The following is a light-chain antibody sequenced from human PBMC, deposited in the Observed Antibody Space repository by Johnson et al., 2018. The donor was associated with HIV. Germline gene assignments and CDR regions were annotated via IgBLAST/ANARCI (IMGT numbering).Light chain of an antibody. Sequence: QSVLTQSPSVSAAPGQKVTISCSGSNSNIGYNCVSWYQQLPGTAPKLLIYENHKRPSGIPDRFSGSKSGTSATLGITGLQPGDEADYYCGTWDSSLIAGFYVFGTGTKVTVL. CDR3: GTWDSSLIAGFYV. J-gene: IGLJ1*01. CDR1: NSNIGYNC. CDR2: ENH. V-gene: IGLV1-51*02.